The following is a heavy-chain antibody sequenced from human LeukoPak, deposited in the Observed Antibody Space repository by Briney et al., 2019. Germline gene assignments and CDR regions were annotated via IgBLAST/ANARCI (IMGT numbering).Heavy chain of an antibody. J-gene: IGHJ4*02. CDR2: INTNTGNP. CDR3: ARAYTYYDSSGYYPFDY. CDR1: GYTFTRYA. V-gene: IGHV7-4-1*02. D-gene: IGHD3-22*01. Sequence: ASVKVSCKASGYTFTRYAMNWVRQAPGQGLERMGWINTNTGNPTYAQGFTGRFVFSLDTSVSTAYLQISSLKAEDTAVYYCARAYTYYDSSGYYPFDYWGQGTLVTVSS.